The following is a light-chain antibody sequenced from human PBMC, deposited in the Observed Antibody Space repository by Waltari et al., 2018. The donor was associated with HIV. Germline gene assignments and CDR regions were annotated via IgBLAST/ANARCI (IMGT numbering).Light chain of an antibody. V-gene: IGLV1-40*01. CDR2: GNN. Sequence: QSVLTQPPSVSGAPGQRVTISCTGSRSNTGAGYDVHGYQQLPGTAPKLLIYGNNNRPSGVPDRFSGFKSGTSVSLAITGLQAEDEADYFCQSYDSRLRAVVFGGGTKLTVL. CDR3: QSYDSRLRAVV. CDR1: RSNTGAGYD. J-gene: IGLJ2*01.